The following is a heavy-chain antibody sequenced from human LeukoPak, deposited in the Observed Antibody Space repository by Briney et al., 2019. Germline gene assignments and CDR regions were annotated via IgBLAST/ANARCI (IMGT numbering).Heavy chain of an antibody. CDR1: GYTFTSYD. V-gene: IGHV1-8*01. CDR3: ARLGLEWFHFYYMDV. CDR2: MNPNTGDT. D-gene: IGHD3-3*01. Sequence: ASVKVSFKASGYTFTSYDINWVRQAPGQGLEWMGWMNPNTGDTGYAQKFQGRVTMTRNTSISTAYMELSSLRSEDTAVYYCARLGLEWFHFYYMDVWGKGTTVIVSS. J-gene: IGHJ6*03.